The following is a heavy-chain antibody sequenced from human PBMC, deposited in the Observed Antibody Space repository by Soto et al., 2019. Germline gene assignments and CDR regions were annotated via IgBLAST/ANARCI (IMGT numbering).Heavy chain of an antibody. CDR3: AKPPRGAKGSFAFDI. J-gene: IGHJ3*02. CDR1: GYTFTSYY. Sequence: ASVKVSCKASGYTFTSYYMHWVRQAPGQGLEWMGIINPSGGSTSYAQKFQGRVTMTRDTSTSTVYMELSSLRSEDTAVYYCAKPPRGAKGSFAFDIWGKGKMVPVS. V-gene: IGHV1-46*03. D-gene: IGHD3-16*02. CDR2: INPSGGST.